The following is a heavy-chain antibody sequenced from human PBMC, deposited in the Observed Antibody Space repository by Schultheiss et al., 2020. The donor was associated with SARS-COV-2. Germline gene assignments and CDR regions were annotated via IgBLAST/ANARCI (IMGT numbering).Heavy chain of an antibody. J-gene: IGHJ4*02. Sequence: GGSLRLSCAASGFTFSNYSMHWVRQAPGKGLEYVSAISSNGGSTYYADSVKGRFTLSRDNSKNTLYLQMGRLRVEDMAVYYCARAEIAARVYPDYWGQGTLVTVSS. V-gene: IGHV3-64*02. CDR1: GFTFSNYS. CDR2: ISSNGGST. D-gene: IGHD6-6*01. CDR3: ARAEIAARVYPDY.